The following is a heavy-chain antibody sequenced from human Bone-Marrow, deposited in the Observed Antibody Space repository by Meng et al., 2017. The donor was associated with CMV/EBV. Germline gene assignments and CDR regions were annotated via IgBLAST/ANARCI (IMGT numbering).Heavy chain of an antibody. CDR1: GFTFSSYS. CDR3: AREGLVVVPAAIHGMDV. J-gene: IGHJ6*02. V-gene: IGHV3-21*01. D-gene: IGHD2-2*01. CDR2: ISSSSSYI. Sequence: GESLKISCAASGFTFSSYSMNWVRQAPGKGLEWVSSISSSSSYIYYADSVKGRFTISRDNAKNSLYLQMNSLRAEDTAVYYCAREGLVVVPAAIHGMDVWGQGTTVPVSS.